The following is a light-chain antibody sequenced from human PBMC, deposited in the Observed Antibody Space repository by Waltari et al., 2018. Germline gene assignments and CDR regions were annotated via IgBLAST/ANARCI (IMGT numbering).Light chain of an antibody. J-gene: IGKJ1*01. V-gene: IGKV1-5*03. CDR1: QRITKW. Sequence: DIQMTQSPSTLSASVGDRVTITCRASQRITKWLAWYQQKPGKAPKLLIYQASHLESGVPSRFSGSGSGTEFTLTISGLQPDDFATYYCHQYNTYYTWSFGQGTRVGI. CDR3: HQYNTYYTWS. CDR2: QAS.